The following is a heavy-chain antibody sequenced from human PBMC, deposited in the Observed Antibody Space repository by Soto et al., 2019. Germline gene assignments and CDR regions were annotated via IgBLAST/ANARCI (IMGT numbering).Heavy chain of an antibody. CDR3: GRRKLPGEQNDAYDN. Sequence: ASVKVSCKASGYTFTGYYMHWVRQAPGQGLEWMGWINPNSGGTNYAQKFQGWVTMTRDTSISTAYMELSRLRSDDTAVYYCGRRKLPGEQNDAYDNWGQGTMVTVSS. CDR1: GYTFTGYY. V-gene: IGHV1-2*04. CDR2: INPNSGGT. J-gene: IGHJ3*02. D-gene: IGHD3-16*01.